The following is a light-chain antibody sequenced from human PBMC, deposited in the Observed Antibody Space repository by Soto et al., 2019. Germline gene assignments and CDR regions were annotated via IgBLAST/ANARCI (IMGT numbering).Light chain of an antibody. CDR3: HHYDDFPPIT. Sequence: EIVLTQSPGTLSLSPGERATLSCRASQSVSNRYLAWYQQKPGQAPRLLISGASSRAPAIPDRFSGSGSGTDFTLTISRLEPEDFAIYYCHHYDDFPPITFGQGTRLEIK. J-gene: IGKJ5*01. CDR1: QSVSNRY. CDR2: GAS. V-gene: IGKV3-20*01.